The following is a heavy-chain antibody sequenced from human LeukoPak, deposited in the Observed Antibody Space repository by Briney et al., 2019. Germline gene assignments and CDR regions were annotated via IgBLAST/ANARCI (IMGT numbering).Heavy chain of an antibody. Sequence: PSETLSLTCIVSGGSISSYCWSWIRQPPGKGLEWIGYIYHSGSTNYNPSLKSRVTISVDTSKSQFSLKLSSVIAADTAVYYCAREGRSGSYLDYWGQGTLVTVSS. J-gene: IGHJ4*02. CDR3: AREGRSGSYLDY. V-gene: IGHV4-59*01. CDR1: GGSISSYC. D-gene: IGHD3-10*01. CDR2: IYHSGST.